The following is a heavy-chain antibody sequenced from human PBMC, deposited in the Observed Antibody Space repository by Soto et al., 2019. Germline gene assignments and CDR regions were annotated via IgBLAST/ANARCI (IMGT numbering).Heavy chain of an antibody. CDR1: GFTFSSYT. V-gene: IGHV3-21*01. CDR3: ARDSVRDYLYYYYGMDV. Sequence: GGSLRLSCAASGFTFSSYTMNWVRQAPGRGLEWVSSIGTSSSYIYYADSVKGRFTISRDNAKNSLSLQMNSLRADDTAVYYCARDSVRDYLYYYYGMDVWGQGTTVTVSS. D-gene: IGHD4-17*01. J-gene: IGHJ6*02. CDR2: IGTSSSYI.